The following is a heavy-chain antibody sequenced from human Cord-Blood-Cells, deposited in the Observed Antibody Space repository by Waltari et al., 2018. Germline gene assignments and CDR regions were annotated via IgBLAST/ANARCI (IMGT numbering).Heavy chain of an antibody. CDR2: IKQDGSEK. V-gene: IGHV3-7*01. CDR1: GFTFSSYW. Sequence: EVQLVESGGGLVQPGGSLRLSCAASGFTFSSYWLSWVRQAPGKGLEWVANIKQDGSEKYYVDSVKGRFTISRDNAKNSLYLQMNSLRAEDTAVYYCARDLASSGWYSDYWGQGTLVTVSS. J-gene: IGHJ4*02. CDR3: ARDLASSGWYSDY. D-gene: IGHD6-19*01.